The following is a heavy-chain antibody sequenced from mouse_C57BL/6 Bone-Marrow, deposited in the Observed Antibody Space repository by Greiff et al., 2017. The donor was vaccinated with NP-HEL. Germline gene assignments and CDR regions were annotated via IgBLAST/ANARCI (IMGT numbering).Heavy chain of an antibody. D-gene: IGHD1-1*01. V-gene: IGHV5-6*01. Sequence: EVQVVESGGDLVKPGGSLKLSCAASGFTFSSYGMSWVRQTPDKRLEWVATISSGGSYTYYPDSVKGRSTISRDNAKNTLYLQMSILKAEDTAMYYCARPLFYYYGSFDYWGRGTTLTVSS. CDR3: ARPLFYYYGSFDY. J-gene: IGHJ2*01. CDR1: GFTFSSYG. CDR2: ISSGGSYT.